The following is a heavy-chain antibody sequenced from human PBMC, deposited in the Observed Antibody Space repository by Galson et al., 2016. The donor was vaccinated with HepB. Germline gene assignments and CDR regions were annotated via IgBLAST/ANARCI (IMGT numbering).Heavy chain of an antibody. J-gene: IGHJ4*02. CDR1: GFTFGDYA. Sequence: SLRLSCAASGFTFGDYAMSWFRQAPGKGLEWVGFIRSKAYGGTTEYAASVKGRFAISRDDSKSIAYLQMNSLKTEDTAVYYCTRVIVGATTWAFDYWGQGTLVTVSS. D-gene: IGHD1-26*01. V-gene: IGHV3-49*03. CDR3: TRVIVGATTWAFDY. CDR2: IRSKAYGGTT.